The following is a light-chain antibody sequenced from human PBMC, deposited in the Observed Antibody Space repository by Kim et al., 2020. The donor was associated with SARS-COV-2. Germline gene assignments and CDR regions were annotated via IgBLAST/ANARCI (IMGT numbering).Light chain of an antibody. CDR2: GAF. J-gene: IGKJ5*01. V-gene: IGKV1-16*02. CDR3: QQYNGYPIT. CDR1: QGINNY. Sequence: ASVGDRITITGRASQGINNYLALFQQKPGKAPKSLIYGAFSLQSGVPSKFSGSASGTDFTLTISSLQPEDSATYFCQQYNGYPITFGQGTRLEIK.